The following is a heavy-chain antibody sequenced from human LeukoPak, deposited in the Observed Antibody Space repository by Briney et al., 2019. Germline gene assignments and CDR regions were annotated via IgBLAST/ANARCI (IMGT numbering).Heavy chain of an antibody. Sequence: SETLSLTCAVSGGSFSGYYWSWIRQHPGKGLEWIGYIYYSGSTYYNPSLKSRVTISVDTSKNQFSLKLSSVTAADTAVYYCARGQGFVVVVAATAGPDTNWFDPWGQGTLVTVSS. J-gene: IGHJ5*02. V-gene: IGHV4-31*11. CDR3: ARGQGFVVVVAATAGPDTNWFDP. CDR2: IYYSGST. D-gene: IGHD2-15*01. CDR1: GGSFSGYY.